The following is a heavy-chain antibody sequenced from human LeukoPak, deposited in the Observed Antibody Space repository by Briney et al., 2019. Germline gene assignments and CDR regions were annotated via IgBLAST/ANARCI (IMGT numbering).Heavy chain of an antibody. CDR1: GGSISSHY. Sequence: SGTLSLTCTVSGGSISSHYWTWIRQPPGKGLEWIGYIYNTGSTNYNPSLKSRVTISLDTSKNQFSLKLTSVTAADTAIYFCARDDYGVFDAFDVWGQGTVVTVSS. V-gene: IGHV4-59*08. CDR2: IYNTGST. J-gene: IGHJ3*01. CDR3: ARDDYGVFDAFDV. D-gene: IGHD3-16*01.